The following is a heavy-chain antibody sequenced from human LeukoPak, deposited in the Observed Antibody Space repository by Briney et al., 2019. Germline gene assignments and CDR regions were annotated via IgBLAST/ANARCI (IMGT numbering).Heavy chain of an antibody. CDR2: IYHSGST. V-gene: IGHV4-4*02. CDR3: ARVLGGFGELFRSYGMDV. J-gene: IGHJ6*04. CDR1: GGSISSGNW. D-gene: IGHD3-10*01. Sequence: SGTRSLTCAVSGGSISSGNWWCWVRQPPGKGLEWIGEIYHSGSTNYNPSLKSRVTISVDKSKNQFSPKLSSVTAADTAVYYCARVLGGFGELFRSYGMDVWGKGTTVTVSS.